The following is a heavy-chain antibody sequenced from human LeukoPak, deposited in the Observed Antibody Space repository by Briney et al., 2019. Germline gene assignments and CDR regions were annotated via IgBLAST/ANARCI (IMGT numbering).Heavy chain of an antibody. CDR2: IYHSGST. V-gene: IGHV4-38-2*01. D-gene: IGHD3-22*01. J-gene: IGHJ3*02. CDR3: ARRTNKFYYDSSGYYYDAFDI. Sequence: SETLSLTCAVSGYSISSGYYWGWIRQPPGKGLEWIGSIYHSGSTYYNPSLKSRVTISVDTSKNQFSLKLSSVTVADTAVYYCARRTNKFYYDSSGYYYDAFDIWGQGTMVTVSS. CDR1: GYSISSGYY.